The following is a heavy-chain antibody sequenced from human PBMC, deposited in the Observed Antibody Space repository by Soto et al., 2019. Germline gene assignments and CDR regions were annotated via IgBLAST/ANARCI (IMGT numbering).Heavy chain of an antibody. CDR2: TYYRSKWNN. J-gene: IGHJ4*02. CDR3: AAAHPSGYCFDY. Sequence: SQTLSLICAISGDSVSSNGAAWNWIRQSPSRGLQWLGRTYYRSKWNNDYAVSVKSRITINPDTSKNQFSLQLNSVTPEDTAVYYCAAAHPSGYCFDYWGQGIPVTVSS. CDR1: GDSVSSNGAA. D-gene: IGHD1-26*01. V-gene: IGHV6-1*01.